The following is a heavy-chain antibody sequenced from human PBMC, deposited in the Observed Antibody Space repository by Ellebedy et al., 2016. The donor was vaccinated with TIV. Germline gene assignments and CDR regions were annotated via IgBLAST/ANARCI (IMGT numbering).Heavy chain of an antibody. Sequence: ASVKVSCXASGYTFTGYYMHWVRQAPGQGLEWMGWINPNSGGTNYAQKFQGRVTMTRDTSISTAYMDLSRLTSDDTAVYYCARTKSLALVDKDLAFWGQGTLVTVSS. CDR1: GYTFTGYY. CDR2: INPNSGGT. V-gene: IGHV1-2*02. D-gene: IGHD3-9*01. J-gene: IGHJ4*02. CDR3: ARTKSLALVDKDLAF.